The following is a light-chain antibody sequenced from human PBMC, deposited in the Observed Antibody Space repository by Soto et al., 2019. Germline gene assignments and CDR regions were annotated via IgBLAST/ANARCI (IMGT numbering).Light chain of an antibody. V-gene: IGLV2-14*01. CDR1: SSDVGGYNY. J-gene: IGLJ2*01. CDR2: EVS. Sequence: QSALTQPASVSGSPGQSITISCTGTSSDVGGYNYVSWYQQHPGKAPKLMIYEVSNRPSGVSNRFSGSKSGNTASLTISGLQAEDEADYYCSSYTSSSTFVGFGGGTKVTVL. CDR3: SSYTSSSTFVG.